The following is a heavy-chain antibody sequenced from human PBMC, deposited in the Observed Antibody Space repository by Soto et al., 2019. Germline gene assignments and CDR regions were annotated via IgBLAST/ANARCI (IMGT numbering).Heavy chain of an antibody. V-gene: IGHV3-21*01. J-gene: IGHJ4*02. CDR2: IGPSSNSI. Sequence: EVQLVESGGGLVKPGGSLRLSCAASGFSFSIYTMNWVRQAPGKGLEWVSSIGPSSNSIYYADSVKGRFTISRDNAKNSLYLQMNSLRGEDTAVYYCANGGTAAGTIRQWGQGTRVTVSS. CDR3: ANGGTAAGTIRQ. D-gene: IGHD6-13*01. CDR1: GFSFSIYT.